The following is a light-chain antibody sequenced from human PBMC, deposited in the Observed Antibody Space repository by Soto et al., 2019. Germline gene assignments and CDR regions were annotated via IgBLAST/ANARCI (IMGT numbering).Light chain of an antibody. CDR3: QQRRSWPPTIT. V-gene: IGKV3-11*01. J-gene: IGKJ5*01. CDR2: DAS. CDR1: QSVSSSY. Sequence: EIVLTQSPGTLSLSPGERATLSCRSSQSVSSSYLAWYQQRPGQAPRLLIYDASYRATDIPPRFSGSGSGTDSTLTISSLEPEDFAVYYCQQRRSWPPTITFGQGTRLEIK.